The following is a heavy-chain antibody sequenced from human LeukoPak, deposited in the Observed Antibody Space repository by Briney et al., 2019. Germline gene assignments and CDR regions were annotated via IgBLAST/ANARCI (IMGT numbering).Heavy chain of an antibody. CDR2: INPNSGGT. J-gene: IGHJ5*02. V-gene: IGHV1-2*02. D-gene: IGHD2-2*03. Sequence: ASVKVSCKASGYTFTGYYIHWLRQAPGQGLEWMGWINPNSGGTNYAQKFQGRVTMTRDTSISTAYMELSRLRSDDTAVYYCARGGYCSSTSCYDWFDPWGQGTLVTVSS. CDR3: ARGGYCSSTSCYDWFDP. CDR1: GYTFTGYY.